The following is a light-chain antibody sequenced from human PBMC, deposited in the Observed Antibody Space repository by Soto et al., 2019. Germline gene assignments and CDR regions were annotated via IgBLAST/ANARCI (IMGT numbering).Light chain of an antibody. CDR2: DVS. J-gene: IGLJ2*01. CDR1: SSDVGGYNY. Sequence: QSALTQPASVSGSPGQSITISCTGTSSDVGGYNYVSWYQQHPGKAPKLMIYDVSNRPSGVSNRFSGSKSDNTASLTISGLQAEDEADYYCSSYTSSSTLGVVFGGGTKLTVL. CDR3: SSYTSSSTLGVV. V-gene: IGLV2-14*01.